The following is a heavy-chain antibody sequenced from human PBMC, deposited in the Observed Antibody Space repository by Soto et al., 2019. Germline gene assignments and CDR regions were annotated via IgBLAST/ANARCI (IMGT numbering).Heavy chain of an antibody. Sequence: SETLSLTCAVYGGSFSGYYWSWIRQPPGKGLEWIGEINHSGSTNYNPSLKSRVTISVDTSKNQFSLKLSSVTAADTAVYYCARERLYSSSWSYYYYYYMDVWGKGTTVTVSS. CDR3: ARERLYSSSWSYYYYYYMDV. V-gene: IGHV4-34*01. J-gene: IGHJ6*03. CDR1: GGSFSGYY. D-gene: IGHD6-13*01. CDR2: INHSGST.